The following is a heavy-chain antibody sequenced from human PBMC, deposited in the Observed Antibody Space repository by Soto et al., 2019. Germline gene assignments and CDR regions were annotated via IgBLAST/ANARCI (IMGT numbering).Heavy chain of an antibody. CDR1: GGSISSGGYY. D-gene: IGHD3-10*01. J-gene: IGHJ6*02. CDR2: IYYSGST. V-gene: IGHV4-31*03. Sequence: SETLSLTCTVSGGSISSGGYYWSWIRQHPGKGLEWIGYIYYSGSTYYNPSLKSRVTISVDTSKNQFSLKLSSVTAADTAVYYCASSGQMVRGVGNVYYYYGMDVWGQGTTVTVSS. CDR3: ASSGQMVRGVGNVYYYYGMDV.